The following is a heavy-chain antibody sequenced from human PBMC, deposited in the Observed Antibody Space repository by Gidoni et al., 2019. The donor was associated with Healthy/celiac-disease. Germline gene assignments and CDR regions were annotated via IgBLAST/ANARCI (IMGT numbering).Heavy chain of an antibody. V-gene: IGHV3-49*05. CDR2: IRSKAYGGTT. CDR3: TRDRDNPIVATAFDY. Sequence: EVQLVESGGGLAKPGRSLRLSCTASGFTFGDYAMSWFRQAPGKGLEWVGFIRSKAYGGTTEYAASVKGRFTISRDDSKSIAYLQMNSLKTEDTAVYYCTRDRDNPIVATAFDYWGQGTLVTVSS. J-gene: IGHJ4*02. CDR1: GFTFGDYA. D-gene: IGHD5-12*01.